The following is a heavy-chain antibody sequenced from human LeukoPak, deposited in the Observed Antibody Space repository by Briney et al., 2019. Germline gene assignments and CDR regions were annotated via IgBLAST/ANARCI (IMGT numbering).Heavy chain of an antibody. Sequence: PSETLSLTCTVSGGSISSSSYYWGWIRQPPGNGLEWIGSIYYSGSTYYNPSLKSRVTISVDTSKNQFSLKLSSVTAADTAVYYCARLDYEFDLWGQGTLVTVSS. CDR1: GGSISSSSYY. CDR3: ARLDYEFDL. V-gene: IGHV4-39*01. CDR2: IYYSGST. D-gene: IGHD4-17*01. J-gene: IGHJ5*02.